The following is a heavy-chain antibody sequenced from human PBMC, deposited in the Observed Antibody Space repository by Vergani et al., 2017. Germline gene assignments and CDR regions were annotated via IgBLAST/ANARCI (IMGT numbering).Heavy chain of an antibody. D-gene: IGHD3-16*01. CDR3: ARQFWVSQGVGAFET. CDR2: VFHSGSA. J-gene: IGHJ3*02. CDR1: GGSISRGYY. V-gene: IGHV4-38-2*01. Sequence: QVQLQESGPGLVKPSQTLSLTCAVSGGSISRGYYWGWIRQPPGKGLEWIATVFHSGSAYYNPSLRRRVTISVETSKNQFSLRLTTLTAADTAVYYWARQFWVSQGVGAFETWGRGTEVSVSS.